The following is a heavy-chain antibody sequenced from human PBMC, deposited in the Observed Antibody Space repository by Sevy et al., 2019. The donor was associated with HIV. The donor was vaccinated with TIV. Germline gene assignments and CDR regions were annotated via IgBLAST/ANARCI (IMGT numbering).Heavy chain of an antibody. CDR2: ISGHGGST. D-gene: IGHD3-3*01. J-gene: IGHJ4*02. V-gene: IGHV3-23*01. CDR1: GFIFSSYA. CDR3: AGGFWGGFDY. Sequence: GGSLRLSCAASGFIFSSYAMSWVRQAPGKGLEWVSTISGHGGSTYDPDSVKGRFTISKGNSKNTLDLQMNRLRAEATAVYCCAGGFWGGFDYWGQGTLVTVSS.